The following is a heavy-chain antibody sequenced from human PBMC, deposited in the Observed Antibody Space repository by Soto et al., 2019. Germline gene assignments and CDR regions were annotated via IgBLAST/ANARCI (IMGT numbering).Heavy chain of an antibody. D-gene: IGHD3-3*01. CDR3: AGALDFWSGSGYGMDV. Sequence: SLRLSCAASGFTFSSYGMHWVRQAPGKGLEWVAVIWYDGSNKYYADSVKGRFTISRDNSKNTLYLQMNSLRAEDTAVYYCAGALDFWSGSGYGMDVWGQGTTVTVSS. V-gene: IGHV3-33*01. CDR1: GFTFSSYG. J-gene: IGHJ6*02. CDR2: IWYDGSNK.